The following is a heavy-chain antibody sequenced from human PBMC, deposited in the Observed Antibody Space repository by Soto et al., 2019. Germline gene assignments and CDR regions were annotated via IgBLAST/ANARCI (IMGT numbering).Heavy chain of an antibody. D-gene: IGHD3-16*01. J-gene: IGHJ3*02. V-gene: IGHV3-64*01. Sequence: GGSLRLSCAASGFTFSSYAMHWVRQAPGKGLEYVSAISSNGGSTYYANSVKGRFTISRDNSKNTLYLQMGSLRAEDMAVYYCARVSRTFGTKDAFDIWGQGTMVTVSS. CDR1: GFTFSSYA. CDR3: ARVSRTFGTKDAFDI. CDR2: ISSNGGST.